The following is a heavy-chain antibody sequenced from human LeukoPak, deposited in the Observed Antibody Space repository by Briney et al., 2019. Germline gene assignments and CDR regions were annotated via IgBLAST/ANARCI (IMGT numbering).Heavy chain of an antibody. Sequence: GASVKVSCKASGYTFTSYYMHWVRQAPGEGLEWMGIINPSGGSTSYAQKFQGRVTMTRDMSTSTVYMELSRLISDDTAVYYCATDKDNWFDPWGQGTLVTVSS. CDR3: ATDKDNWFDP. D-gene: IGHD3-22*01. V-gene: IGHV1-46*01. CDR1: GYTFTSYY. J-gene: IGHJ5*02. CDR2: INPSGGST.